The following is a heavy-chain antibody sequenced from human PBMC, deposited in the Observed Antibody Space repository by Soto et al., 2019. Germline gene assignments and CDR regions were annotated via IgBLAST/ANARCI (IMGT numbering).Heavy chain of an antibody. CDR3: TTDWGSGTHYARAFDV. CDR1: GFAFKYAR. CDR2: IRSNIDGATT. Sequence: EVLLVESGGGLVKPGGSLRLSCAASGFAFKYARMTWVRQAPGKGLEWVGHIRSNIDGATTAYAAPVKGRFTISRDESKNTVDLQVNSLITEDTAVYYCTTDWGSGTHYARAFDVWSQGTMVTVSS. V-gene: IGHV3-15*01. D-gene: IGHD3-16*01. J-gene: IGHJ3*01.